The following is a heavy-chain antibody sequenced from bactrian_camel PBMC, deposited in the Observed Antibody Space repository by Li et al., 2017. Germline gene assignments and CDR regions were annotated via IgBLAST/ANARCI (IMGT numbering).Heavy chain of an antibody. CDR3: AAAKPPVGSDPMIVVYINPSLLATEYEY. Sequence: VQLVESGGGSAQAGGSLRLSCAASGYSINNLYMGWFRQAPGKEREGVAAIDDDGSATYADSVKGRFTLSQDNAKSTLYLQISNLRPEDTAMYYCAAAKPPVGSDPMIVVYINPSLLATEYEYWGQGTQVTVS. CDR2: IDDDGSA. D-gene: IGHD1*01. J-gene: IGHJ4*01. V-gene: IGHV3S53*01. CDR1: GYSINNLY.